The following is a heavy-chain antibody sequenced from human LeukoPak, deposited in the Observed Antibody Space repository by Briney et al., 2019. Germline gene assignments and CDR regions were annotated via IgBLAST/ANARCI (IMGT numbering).Heavy chain of an antibody. Sequence: SVKVSCKASGGTFSNYAIQWVRQAPGQGLEWIGGIFPIFGTPHYPQKFQGRVTITADKSTSTAYMELSSLRSEDTAVYYCARVTCSSTSCYVSNNWFDPWGQGTLVTVSS. V-gene: IGHV1-69*06. CDR1: GGTFSNYA. D-gene: IGHD2-2*01. CDR2: IFPIFGTP. CDR3: ARVTCSSTSCYVSNNWFDP. J-gene: IGHJ5*02.